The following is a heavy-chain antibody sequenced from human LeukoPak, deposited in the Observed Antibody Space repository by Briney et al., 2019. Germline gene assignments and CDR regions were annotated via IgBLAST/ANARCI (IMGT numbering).Heavy chain of an antibody. J-gene: IGHJ6*02. CDR3: ARGSGHCSSTSCYLNYGMDV. CDR2: ISYDGSNK. CDR1: GFTFSSYA. Sequence: GRSLRLSCAASGFTFSSYAMHWVRQAPGKGLEWVAVISYDGSNKYYADSVKGRFTISRDNSKNTLYLQMNSLRAEDTAVYYCARGSGHCSSTSCYLNYGMDVWGQGTTVTVSS. D-gene: IGHD2-2*01. V-gene: IGHV3-30-3*01.